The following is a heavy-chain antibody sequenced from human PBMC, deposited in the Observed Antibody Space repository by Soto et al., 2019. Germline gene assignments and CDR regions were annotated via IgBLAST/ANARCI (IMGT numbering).Heavy chain of an antibody. D-gene: IGHD1-26*01. CDR2: ISFDGSKT. Sequence: GGSLRLSCEASGSTFSNYDMAWARQAPGKGLEWVAIISFDGSKTYYADTVKGRFTVSRDNSKNTLFLQMNSLRPDDTATYYCVREGYSGSYAGFWGQGSLVSVSS. CDR3: VREGYSGSYAGF. CDR1: GSTFSNYD. J-gene: IGHJ4*02. V-gene: IGHV3-30*03.